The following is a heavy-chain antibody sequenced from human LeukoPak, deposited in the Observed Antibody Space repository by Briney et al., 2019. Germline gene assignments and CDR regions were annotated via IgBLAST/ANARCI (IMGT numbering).Heavy chain of an antibody. Sequence: GGSLGLSCAASGFTFSSFWTNWVRHTPGKGLEWVANIEGDGSEKNYMDSVKGRFTISRDNAKKSLHLQMNSLRAEDTGVYYCAGGSGWLIDYWGQGTLVTVSS. J-gene: IGHJ4*02. D-gene: IGHD6-19*01. V-gene: IGHV3-7*03. CDR1: GFTFSSFW. CDR3: AGGSGWLIDY. CDR2: IEGDGSEK.